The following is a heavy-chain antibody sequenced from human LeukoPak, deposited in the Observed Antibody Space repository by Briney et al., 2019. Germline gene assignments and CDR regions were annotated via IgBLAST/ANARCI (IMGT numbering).Heavy chain of an antibody. J-gene: IGHJ4*02. CDR3: VRESRPGGAMGLYHNLDY. CDR2: IKEDGTEK. D-gene: IGHD1-1*01. Sequence: SEGSLRLSCAGSGLTFSDFWMTWVRQTPGKGLEWVANIKEDGTEKNLVDSVKGRFTISRDNTKNLLFLEMNNLRGDDTAIYYCVRESRPGGAMGLYHNLDYWGQGTLVAVSS. CDR1: GLTFSDFW. V-gene: IGHV3-7*01.